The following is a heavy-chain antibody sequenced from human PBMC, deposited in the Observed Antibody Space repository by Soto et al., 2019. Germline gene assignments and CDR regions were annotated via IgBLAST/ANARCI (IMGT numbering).Heavy chain of an antibody. CDR2: INSDGSST. J-gene: IGHJ4*02. CDR3: AKMSDFWSGSPTYHFDY. Sequence: GWSLRLSCAASGFTFSSYWMHWVRQAPGKGLVWVSRINSDGSSTSYADSVKGRFTISRDNSKKTLYVQMNSLRAEDTAVYYCAKMSDFWSGSPTYHFDYWGQGNKVPVYS. V-gene: IGHV3-74*01. CDR1: GFTFSSYW. D-gene: IGHD3-3*01.